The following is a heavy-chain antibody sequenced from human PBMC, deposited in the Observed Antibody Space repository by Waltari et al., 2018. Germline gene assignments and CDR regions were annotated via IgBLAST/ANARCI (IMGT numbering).Heavy chain of an antibody. V-gene: IGHV4-59*01. CDR1: VGSISSYS. CDR2: IYYSGST. J-gene: IGHJ4*02. CDR3: ARDNMVRGLDY. D-gene: IGHD3-10*01. Sequence: QVQLQESGPGLVKPSETLSLTCTVSVGSISSYSWSGIRQPPGKGLEWSGYIYYSGSTNYNPSLTSRVTISVDTSKNQFSLKLSSVTAADTAVYYCARDNMVRGLDYWGQGTLVTVSS.